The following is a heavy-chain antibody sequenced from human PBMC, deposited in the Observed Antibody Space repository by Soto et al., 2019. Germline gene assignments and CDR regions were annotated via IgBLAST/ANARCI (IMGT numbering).Heavy chain of an antibody. V-gene: IGHV3-30*18. D-gene: IGHD5-12*01. CDR1: GFTFSSYG. CDR2: ISYDGSNK. CDR3: EKSTVAHYGMDV. J-gene: IGHJ6*02. Sequence: QVQLVESGGGVVQPGRSLRLSCAASGFTFSSYGMHWVRQAPGKGLEWVAVISYDGSNKYYADSVKGRFTISRDNSKNTLYLQMNSLRAEDTAVYYCEKSTVAHYGMDVWGQGTTVTVSS.